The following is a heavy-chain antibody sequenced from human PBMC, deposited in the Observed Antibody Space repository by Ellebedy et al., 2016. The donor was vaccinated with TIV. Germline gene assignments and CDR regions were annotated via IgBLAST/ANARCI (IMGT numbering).Heavy chain of an antibody. Sequence: GESLKISCAASGFTFSSYAMSWVRQAPGQGLEWVSGINANGVSIAYAESVKGRFTISRDNSKDTLFLQMNSLRAEDTAVYYCAKGRGGGSDSSAPRYYFDYWGLGTLVTVSS. CDR2: INANGVSI. CDR1: GFTFSSYA. CDR3: AKGRGGGSDSSAPRYYFDY. D-gene: IGHD3-22*01. V-gene: IGHV3-23*01. J-gene: IGHJ4*02.